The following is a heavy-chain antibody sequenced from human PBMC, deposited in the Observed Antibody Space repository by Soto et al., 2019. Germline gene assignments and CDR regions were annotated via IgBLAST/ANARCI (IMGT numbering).Heavy chain of an antibody. V-gene: IGHV3-30-3*01. CDR1: GFTFSSYA. D-gene: IGHD1-1*01. Sequence: QVQLVESGGGVVQPGRSLRLSCAASGFTFSSYAMHWVRQAPGKGLEWVAVISYDGSNKYYADSVKGRFTISRDNSKNTLYLQMNSLRAEDTAVYYCARDRSVSSPIRKQQGSMDVWGQGTTVTVSS. CDR3: ARDRSVSSPIRKQQGSMDV. CDR2: ISYDGSNK. J-gene: IGHJ6*02.